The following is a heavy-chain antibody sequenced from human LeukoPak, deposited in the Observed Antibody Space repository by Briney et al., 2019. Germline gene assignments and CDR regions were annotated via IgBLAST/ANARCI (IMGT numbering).Heavy chain of an antibody. CDR2: IYYSGST. CDR1: DGSISNYY. Sequence: SETLSLTCTVSDGSISNYYWSWIRQPPGKGLEWIGYIYYSGSTDYNPSLKSRVTMSVDRSKNQFSLKLSSVTAADTAVYYCARVFPLAVNDGFDIWGQGTKVTVSS. V-gene: IGHV4-59*01. D-gene: IGHD2-21*01. CDR3: ARVFPLAVNDGFDI. J-gene: IGHJ3*02.